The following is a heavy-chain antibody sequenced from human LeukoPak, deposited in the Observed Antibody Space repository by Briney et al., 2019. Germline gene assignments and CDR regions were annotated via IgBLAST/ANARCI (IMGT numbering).Heavy chain of an antibody. V-gene: IGHV1-18*01. Sequence: ASVKVSCKASGYTFTSYGISWVRQAPGQGLEWMGWISAYNGNTNYAQKLQGRVTMTTDTSTSTAYMELRSLRSDDTAVYYCARVTPVDSSSWYYYYYYMDVWGKGTTVTVSS. D-gene: IGHD6-13*01. CDR2: ISAYNGNT. J-gene: IGHJ6*03. CDR1: GYTFTSYG. CDR3: ARVTPVDSSSWYYYYYYMDV.